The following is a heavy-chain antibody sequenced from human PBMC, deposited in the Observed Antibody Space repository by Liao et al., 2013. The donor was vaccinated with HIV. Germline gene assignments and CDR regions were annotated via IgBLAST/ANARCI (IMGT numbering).Heavy chain of an antibody. J-gene: IGHJ4*02. D-gene: IGHD3-22*01. CDR2: IYHSGST. CDR3: ARRNYFDSSGPWAGADY. V-gene: IGHV4-30-2*01. Sequence: QVQLQESGPGLVKPSATLSLTCAVSGGSISSGVYSWSWIRQPPGKGLEWIGYIYHSGSTNYNPSLKSRVTISLDTSRNQFSLNLSSVTAADTAVYYCARRNYFDSSGPWAGADYWGQGTLVTVSS. CDR1: GGSISSGVYS.